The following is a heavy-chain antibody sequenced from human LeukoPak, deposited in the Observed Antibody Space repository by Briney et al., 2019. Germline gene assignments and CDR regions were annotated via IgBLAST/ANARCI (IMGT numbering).Heavy chain of an antibody. J-gene: IGHJ6*02. V-gene: IGHV3-23*01. Sequence: GGSLRLSCAASGFTFSSYAMSWVRQAPGKGLEWVSAISGSGGSTYYADSVKGRFTISRDNSKNTLYLQMNSLRAEDTAVYYCAKGQWAPVRGDRYYYYGMDVWGQGTTVTVSS. D-gene: IGHD3-10*01. CDR2: ISGSGGST. CDR3: AKGQWAPVRGDRYYYYGMDV. CDR1: GFTFSSYA.